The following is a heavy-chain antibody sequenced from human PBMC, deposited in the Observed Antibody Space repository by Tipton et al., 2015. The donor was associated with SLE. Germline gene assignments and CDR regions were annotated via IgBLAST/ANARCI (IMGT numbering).Heavy chain of an antibody. CDR1: GGSMSSYY. CDR2: IYYSGST. Sequence: TLSLTCNVSGGSMSSYYWGWIRQPPGKGLEWIGSIYYSGSTYYNPSLKSRVTISVDTSKNQFYLKLSSVTAADTAVYYCARGRSWFDPWGQGTLVTVSS. J-gene: IGHJ5*02. V-gene: IGHV4-39*07. CDR3: ARGRSWFDP.